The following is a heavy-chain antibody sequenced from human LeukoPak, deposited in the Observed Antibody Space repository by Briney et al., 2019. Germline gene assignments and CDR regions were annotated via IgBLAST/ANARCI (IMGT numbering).Heavy chain of an antibody. V-gene: IGHV4-39*01. CDR3: ARPGHYYGSGSFGIDY. CDR1: GGSISSSSYY. D-gene: IGHD3-10*01. J-gene: IGHJ4*02. Sequence: SETLSLTCTVSGGSISSSSYYWGWIRQPPGKGLEWIGSIYYSGSTYYNPSLKSRVTISVDTSKNQFSLKLSSVTAADTAVYYCARPGHYYGSGSFGIDYWGQGTLVTVSS. CDR2: IYYSGST.